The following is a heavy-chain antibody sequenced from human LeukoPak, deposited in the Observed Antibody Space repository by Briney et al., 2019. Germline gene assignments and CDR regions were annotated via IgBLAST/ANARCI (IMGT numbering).Heavy chain of an antibody. V-gene: IGHV4-59*01. CDR3: ARDLGYCSGGSCYSGYFQH. D-gene: IGHD2-15*01. J-gene: IGHJ1*01. Sequence: SETLSLACTVSGGSISSYYWSWIRQPPGKGLELIGYIYYSGSTNYNPSLKSRATISVDTSKNQFSLKLSSVTAADTAVYYCARDLGYCSGGSCYSGYFQHWGQGTLVTVSS. CDR2: IYYSGST. CDR1: GGSISSYY.